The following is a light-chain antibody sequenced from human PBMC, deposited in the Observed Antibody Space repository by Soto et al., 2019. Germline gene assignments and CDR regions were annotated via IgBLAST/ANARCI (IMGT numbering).Light chain of an antibody. Sequence: HSVLTQPRSVSGSPGQSVTISCTGTSSDVGAYNYVSWYQQHPGKAPKLMTYDVSKRPSRVPDRFSGSKSGNTASLTISGLQAEDEADYYCCSYADNYSYVFGTGTKVTVL. J-gene: IGLJ1*01. V-gene: IGLV2-11*01. CDR3: CSYADNYSYV. CDR2: DVS. CDR1: SSDVGAYNY.